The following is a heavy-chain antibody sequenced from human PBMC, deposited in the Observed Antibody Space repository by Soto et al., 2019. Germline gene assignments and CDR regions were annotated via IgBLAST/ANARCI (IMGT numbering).Heavy chain of an antibody. Sequence: GASVKVSFKVSGYTLTELSMHWVRQAPGKGLEWMGGFDPEDGETIYAQKFQGRVTMTEDTSTDTAYMELSSLRSADTAVYYCATDMIFWSGPLGGMDVWGQGTTVTVSS. J-gene: IGHJ6*02. CDR1: GYTLTELS. V-gene: IGHV1-24*01. CDR2: FDPEDGET. CDR3: ATDMIFWSGPLGGMDV. D-gene: IGHD3-3*01.